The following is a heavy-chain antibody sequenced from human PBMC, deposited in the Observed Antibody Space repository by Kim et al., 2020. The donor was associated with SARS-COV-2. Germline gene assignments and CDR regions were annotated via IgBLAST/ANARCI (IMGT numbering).Heavy chain of an antibody. CDR2: IWYDGSNK. CDR3: AKESSEQYGKDV. CDR1: GFTFSSYG. J-gene: IGHJ6*02. Sequence: GGSLRPSCAASGFTFSSYGMHWVRQAPGKGLEWVAVIWYDGSNKYYADSVKGRFTISRDNSKNTLYLQMNSLRAEDTAVYYCAKESSEQYGKDVWGQGTTVTVSS. V-gene: IGHV3-33*06. D-gene: IGHD4-4*01.